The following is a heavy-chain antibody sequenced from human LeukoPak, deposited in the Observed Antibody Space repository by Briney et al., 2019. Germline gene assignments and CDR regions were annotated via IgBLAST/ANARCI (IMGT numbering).Heavy chain of an antibody. CDR2: ISGDSRYI. V-gene: IGHV3-21*06. D-gene: IGHD6-13*01. Sequence: PGGSPRLSCAASGFTFSDYSLNWVRQAPGKGLEWVSCISGDSRYIYYADSVKGRSTISRDNAQNSLYLHMNSLRAEDTAVYYCARGPFSSSWSDFDYWGQGTLVTVSS. CDR1: GFTFSDYS. J-gene: IGHJ4*02. CDR3: ARGPFSSSWSDFDY.